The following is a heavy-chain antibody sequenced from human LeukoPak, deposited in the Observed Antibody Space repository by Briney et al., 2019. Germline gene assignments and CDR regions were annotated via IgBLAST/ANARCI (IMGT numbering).Heavy chain of an antibody. CDR3: ARGSYMDV. Sequence: PSETLSLTCTVSGGSIRSHYWSWIRQPPGKGLEWIGFIYYSGSTDYNPSLKNRVTISVDTSKNQVSLKVSSVTAADTAVYYCARGSYMDVWGKGTTVTVSS. V-gene: IGHV4-59*11. J-gene: IGHJ6*03. CDR1: GGSIRSHY. CDR2: IYYSGST.